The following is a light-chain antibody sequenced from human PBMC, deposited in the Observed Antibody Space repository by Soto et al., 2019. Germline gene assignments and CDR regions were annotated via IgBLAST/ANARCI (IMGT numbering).Light chain of an antibody. V-gene: IGKV1-33*01. Sequence: DIQITQSPSSLSASVGDRVTINCQASQNINNYLNWYQQKPGRAPKILIYDASNLEAGVPSRFMGSGSGTDFTFTISRMKPEDVATYYCQQYENLPTFGQGTRLEIK. CDR1: QNINNY. J-gene: IGKJ5*01. CDR3: QQYENLPT. CDR2: DAS.